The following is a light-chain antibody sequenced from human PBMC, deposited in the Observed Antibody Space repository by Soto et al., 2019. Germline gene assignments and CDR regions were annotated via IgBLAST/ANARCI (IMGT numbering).Light chain of an antibody. CDR1: RSNLGAGYD. CDR2: GNN. CDR3: SSYSFTTSLYV. Sequence: QSVLTQPPSVSGAPGQRVTISCTGSRSNLGAGYDVQWYQQLPGTAPKLLIYGNNNRPSGVPDRFSGSKSGTSASLAITGLQAEDEADYYCSSYSFTTSLYVFGTGTKLTVL. V-gene: IGLV1-40*01. J-gene: IGLJ1*01.